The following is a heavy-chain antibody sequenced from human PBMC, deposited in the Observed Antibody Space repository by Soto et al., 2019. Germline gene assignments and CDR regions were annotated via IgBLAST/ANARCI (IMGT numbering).Heavy chain of an antibody. CDR3: ARDRDTILMVPGTVDEGMDV. Sequence: XESLRLFCGASGFTFRSYCMHWVRQAPGKGLVWVSRINSDGTTTDYADSVKGRFTISRDNAKNTLFLQMKSLRVEDTAVYYCARDRDTILMVPGTVDEGMDVWGQGTTVTVSS. V-gene: IGHV3-74*01. CDR2: INSDGTTT. D-gene: IGHD2-8*01. J-gene: IGHJ6*02. CDR1: GFTFRSYC.